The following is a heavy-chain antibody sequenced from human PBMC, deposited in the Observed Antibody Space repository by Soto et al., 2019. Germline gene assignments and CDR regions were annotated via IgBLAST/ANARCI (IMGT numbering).Heavy chain of an antibody. J-gene: IGHJ6*02. CDR2: ISDSGRNT. CDR3: ARDIYSSSYYYYYSMDV. D-gene: IGHD3-22*01. CDR1: GITFSNYA. V-gene: IGHV3-23*01. Sequence: GGSLRLSCAASGITFSNYALSWVRQAPGKGLEWVSGISDSGRNTYYADSVKGRFTISRDNSKNTLSLQMNSLRAEDTAVYYCARDIYSSSYYYYYSMDVWGQGTTVTVSS.